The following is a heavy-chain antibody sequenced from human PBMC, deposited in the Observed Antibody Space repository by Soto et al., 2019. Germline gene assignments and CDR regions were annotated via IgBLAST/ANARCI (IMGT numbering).Heavy chain of an antibody. V-gene: IGHV4-38-2*02. CDR3: ARDGGIYSRIDY. CDR2: MYHSGTT. Sequence: PSETLSLTCAVSGYSISSGYYWGWIRQPPGKGLEWIGSMYHSGTTYYNPSLKSRVTISVDTSKNQVSLKLSSVTAADTAVYYCARDGGIYSRIDYWGQGTLVTVSS. CDR1: GYSISSGYY. D-gene: IGHD1-26*01. J-gene: IGHJ4*02.